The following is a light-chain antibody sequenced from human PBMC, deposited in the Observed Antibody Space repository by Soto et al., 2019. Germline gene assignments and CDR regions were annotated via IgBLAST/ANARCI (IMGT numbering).Light chain of an antibody. CDR1: QNVKTW. J-gene: IGKJ1*01. CDR2: KAS. Sequence: DTQMTQSPSIVSASVGDRVTITCRASQNVKTWLAWYQQKPGKAPKVLIYKASTLQSGVPSRFSGSGSGTEFTLTITSLQPDDFATYYCQQYTNFWTFGQGTRVEIK. CDR3: QQYTNFWT. V-gene: IGKV1-5*03.